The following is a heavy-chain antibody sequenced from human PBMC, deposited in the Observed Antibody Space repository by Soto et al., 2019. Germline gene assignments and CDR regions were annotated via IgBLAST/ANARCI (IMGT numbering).Heavy chain of an antibody. CDR2: ISYDGSNK. CDR3: AKSAFTWEQLVGTDY. J-gene: IGHJ4*02. CDR1: GFTFSSYG. Sequence: GGSLRLSCAASGFTFSSYGMHWVRQAPGKGLEWVAVISYDGSNKYYADSVKGRFTISRDNSKNTLYLQMNSLRAEDTAVYYCAKSAFTWEQLVGTDYWGQGTLVTVSS. D-gene: IGHD6-6*01. V-gene: IGHV3-30*18.